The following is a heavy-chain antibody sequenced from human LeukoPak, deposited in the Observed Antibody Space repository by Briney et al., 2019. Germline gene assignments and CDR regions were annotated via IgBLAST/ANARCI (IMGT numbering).Heavy chain of an antibody. CDR2: ISAYNGNT. D-gene: IGHD3-22*01. Sequence: ASVKVSCKASGYTFTSYGISWVRQAPGQGLEWMGWISAYNGNTNYAQKLQGRVTMTTDTSTSTAYMELRSLRSDDTAVYYCARDRGSYYDSTYYYYYGMDVWGQGTTVTVSS. V-gene: IGHV1-18*01. CDR1: GYTFTSYG. J-gene: IGHJ6*02. CDR3: ARDRGSYYDSTYYYYYGMDV.